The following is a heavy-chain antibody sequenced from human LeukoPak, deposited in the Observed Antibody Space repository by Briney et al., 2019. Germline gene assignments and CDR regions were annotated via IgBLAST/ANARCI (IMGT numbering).Heavy chain of an antibody. J-gene: IGHJ6*02. CDR2: ISSSSSYI. CDR1: GFTFSSYS. V-gene: IGHV3-21*01. D-gene: IGHD4-17*01. CDR3: ARGDGDYGTNYYYYGMDV. Sequence: GGSLRLSCAASGFTFSSYSMNWVRQAPGKGLEWVSSISSSSSYIYYADSVKGRFTISSDNSKNTLYLQMNSLRAEDTAVYYCARGDGDYGTNYYYYGMDVWGQGTTVTVSS.